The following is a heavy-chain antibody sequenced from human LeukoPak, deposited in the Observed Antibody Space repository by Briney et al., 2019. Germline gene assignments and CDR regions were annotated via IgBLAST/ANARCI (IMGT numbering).Heavy chain of an antibody. V-gene: IGHV3-30*03. D-gene: IGHD6-6*01. CDR1: GFTLSNAW. CDR3: ARADSNIAARRIGFDY. J-gene: IGHJ4*02. Sequence: PGGSLRLSCAASGFTLSNAWMNWVRQTPGKGLEWVAFIESDESISQYADLVKGRFTISRDNSKNMLYLQMNSLRAGDTALYYCARADSNIAARRIGFDYWGQGTLVTVSS. CDR2: IESDESIS.